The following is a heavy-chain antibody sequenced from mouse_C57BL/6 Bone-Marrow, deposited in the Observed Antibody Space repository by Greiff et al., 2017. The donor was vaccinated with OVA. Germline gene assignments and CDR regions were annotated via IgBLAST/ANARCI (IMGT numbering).Heavy chain of an antibody. Sequence: QVQLQQPGAELVKPGASVKLSCKASGYTFTSYWMHWVKQRPGQGLEWIGMIHPNSGSTNYNEKFKSKATLTVDKSSSTAYMQLSSPTSEDSAVYYCARDPDYYGSSFDYWGQGTTLTVSS. V-gene: IGHV1-64*01. CDR3: ARDPDYYGSSFDY. J-gene: IGHJ2*01. CDR2: IHPNSGST. D-gene: IGHD1-1*01. CDR1: GYTFTSYW.